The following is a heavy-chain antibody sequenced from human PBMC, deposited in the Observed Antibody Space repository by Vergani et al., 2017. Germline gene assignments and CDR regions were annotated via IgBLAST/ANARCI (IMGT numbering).Heavy chain of an antibody. Sequence: EVQLLQSEGAVVQPGGSLRLSCVASGFTFSSHALSWVRQGHGRGLEWVSSIKNTGDSTHYADSVKGRFTISRDNSKNTLYLQMNSLRVEDTAVYYCGRCDIVVVVAANWGQGTLVTVSS. CDR1: GFTFSSHA. CDR3: GRCDIVVVVAAN. V-gene: IGHV3-23*01. D-gene: IGHD2-15*01. CDR2: IKNTGDST. J-gene: IGHJ4*02.